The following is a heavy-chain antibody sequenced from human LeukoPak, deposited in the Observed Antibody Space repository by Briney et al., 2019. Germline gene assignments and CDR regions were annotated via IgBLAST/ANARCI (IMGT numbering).Heavy chain of an antibody. CDR3: ARGGNMVISRYYYYYMDV. V-gene: IGHV4-34*01. Sequence: GSLRLSCAASGFTFDDYGMSWIRQPPGKGLEWIGEINHSGSTNYNPSLKSRVTISVDTSKNQFSLKLSSVTAADTAVYYCARGGNMVISRYYYYYMDVWGKGTTVTVSS. CDR1: GFTFDDYG. D-gene: IGHD5-18*01. CDR2: INHSGST. J-gene: IGHJ6*03.